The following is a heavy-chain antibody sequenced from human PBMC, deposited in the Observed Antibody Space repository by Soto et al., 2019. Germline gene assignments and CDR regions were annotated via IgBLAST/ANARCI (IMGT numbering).Heavy chain of an antibody. J-gene: IGHJ6*02. Sequence: EVQLVESGGGLVKPGGSLRLSCAASGFTFSSYSMNWVRQAPGKGLEWVSSISSSSSYIYYADSVKGRFTISRDNAKNSLYLQMNSLRAEDTAVYYCARAYYGSVSYRHYYYYGMDVWGQGTTVTVSS. V-gene: IGHV3-21*01. CDR2: ISSSSSYI. CDR3: ARAYYGSVSYRHYYYYGMDV. D-gene: IGHD3-10*01. CDR1: GFTFSSYS.